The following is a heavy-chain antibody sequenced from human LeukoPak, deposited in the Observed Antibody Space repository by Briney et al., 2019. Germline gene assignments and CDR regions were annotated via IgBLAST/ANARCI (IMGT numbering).Heavy chain of an antibody. D-gene: IGHD1-1*01. CDR1: GYTFTGYY. CDR3: ARGVQDDYYYMDV. V-gene: IGHV1-2*02. J-gene: IGHJ6*03. Sequence: ASVKVSCKASGYTFTGYYMHWVRQAPGQGLEWMGWINPNSGGTNYAQKFQGRATMTRDTSISTAYMELSRLRSDDTAVYYCARGVQDDYYYMDVWGKGTTVTVSS. CDR2: INPNSGGT.